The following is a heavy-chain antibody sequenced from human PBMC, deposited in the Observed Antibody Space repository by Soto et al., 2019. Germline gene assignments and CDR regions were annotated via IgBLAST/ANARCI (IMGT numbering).Heavy chain of an antibody. Sequence: GGSLRLSCAASGFTFSSYAMSWVRQAPGKGLEWVSAISGSGGSTYYADSVKGRFTISRDNSKNTLYLQMTSLRAEDTAVYYCAKAMAKNDYIWGSYRFSGYYFDYWGQGTLVTVSS. D-gene: IGHD3-16*02. V-gene: IGHV3-23*01. J-gene: IGHJ4*02. CDR3: AKAMAKNDYIWGSYRFSGYYFDY. CDR1: GFTFSSYA. CDR2: ISGSGGST.